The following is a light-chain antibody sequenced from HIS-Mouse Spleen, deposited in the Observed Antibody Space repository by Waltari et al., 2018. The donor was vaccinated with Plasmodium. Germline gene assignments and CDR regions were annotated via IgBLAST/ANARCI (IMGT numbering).Light chain of an antibody. CDR2: EVS. CDR1: SSYVGGYNY. CDR3: SSYAGSNNLV. J-gene: IGLJ2*01. V-gene: IGLV2-8*01. Sequence: QSALTQPPSASGSPGPSVTISCTGTSSYVGGYNYFSWYQQHPGKAPKLMIYEVSKRPSGVPDRFSGSKSGNTASLTVSGLQAEDEADYYCSSYAGSNNLVFGGGTKLTVL.